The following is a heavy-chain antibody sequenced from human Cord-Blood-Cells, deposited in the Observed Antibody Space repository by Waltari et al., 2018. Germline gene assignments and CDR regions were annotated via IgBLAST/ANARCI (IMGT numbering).Heavy chain of an antibody. Sequence: QVQLQESGPGLVKPSQTLSPTCTVSDGSISSGGYYWSWFRQHPGKGLEWIGYIYYTGSTYYNPSLKSRVTISVDTSKNQFSLKLSSVTAADTAVYYCARDEGGSNWGKENAFDIWGQGTMVTVSS. V-gene: IGHV4-31*03. CDR1: DGSISSGGYY. CDR3: ARDEGGSNWGKENAFDI. CDR2: IYYTGST. D-gene: IGHD7-27*01. J-gene: IGHJ3*02.